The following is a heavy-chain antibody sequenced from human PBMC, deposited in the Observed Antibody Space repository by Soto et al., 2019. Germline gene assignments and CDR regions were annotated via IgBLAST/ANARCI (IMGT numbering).Heavy chain of an antibody. D-gene: IGHD3-10*01. CDR1: GDSVSSDITS. Sequence: QGQLQQSGPGLVKPSQTLSLTCAISGDSVSSDITSWNWIRQSPSRGLEWLGRTYYRSKWFHDYAASVKRRITINPDTSKPPSSRKLNSMTPEDTAVYYCVRGNALDVWGQGTVVTVSS. CDR3: VRGNALDV. V-gene: IGHV6-1*01. CDR2: TYYRSKWFH. J-gene: IGHJ3*01.